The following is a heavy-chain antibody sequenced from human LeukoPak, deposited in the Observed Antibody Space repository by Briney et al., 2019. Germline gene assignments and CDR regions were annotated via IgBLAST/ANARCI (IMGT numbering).Heavy chain of an antibody. V-gene: IGHV4-61*02. D-gene: IGHD6-13*01. Sequence: SETLSLTCTVSGGSISSGSYYWSWIRQPAGKGLEWIGRIYTSGSTNYNPSLKSRVTISVDTSKNQFSLKLSSVTAADTAVYYCARVDSSSWGLFDPWGQGTLVTVSS. CDR2: IYTSGST. CDR1: GGSISSGSYY. CDR3: ARVDSSSWGLFDP. J-gene: IGHJ5*02.